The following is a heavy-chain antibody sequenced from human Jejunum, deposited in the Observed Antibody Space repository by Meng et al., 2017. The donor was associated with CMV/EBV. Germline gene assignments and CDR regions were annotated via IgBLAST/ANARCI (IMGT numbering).Heavy chain of an antibody. J-gene: IGHJ4*02. Sequence: SCTASGFTFSTSDFHWVRQPTGKGLEWVSSISTVGDTCSIGSVKGRFIISREDAKNSVYLQMNGLRDGDTGLYYCARARSPTHFDYWGQGALVTVSS. CDR3: ARARSPTHFDY. CDR2: ISTVGDT. V-gene: IGHV3-13*01. CDR1: GFTFSTSD.